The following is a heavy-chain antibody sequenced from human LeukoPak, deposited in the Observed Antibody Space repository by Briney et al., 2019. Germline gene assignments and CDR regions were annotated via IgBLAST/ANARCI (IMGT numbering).Heavy chain of an antibody. CDR1: GFTFSSYG. J-gene: IGHJ4*02. CDR3: ANLAYCGGDCPRPPFDY. Sequence: TGGSLRLSCAASGFTFSSYGMHWVRQAPGKGLEWVAVISYDGSNKYYADSVKGRFTISRDNPKNTLYLQMNSLRAEDTAVYYCANLAYCGGDCPRPPFDYWGQGTLVTVSS. V-gene: IGHV3-30*18. D-gene: IGHD2-21*02. CDR2: ISYDGSNK.